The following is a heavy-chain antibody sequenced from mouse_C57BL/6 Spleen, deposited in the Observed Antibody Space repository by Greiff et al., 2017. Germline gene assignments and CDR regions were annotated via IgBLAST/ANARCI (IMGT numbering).Heavy chain of an antibody. Sequence: VQLQQPGAELVKPGASVKMSCKASGYTFTSYWITWVKQRPGQGLEWIGDIYPGSGSTNYNEKFKSKATLTVDTSSSTAYMQLSSLTSEDSAVYYCARRGYGNSAWFAYWGQGTLVTVSA. CDR3: ARRGYGNSAWFAY. CDR1: GYTFTSYW. CDR2: IYPGSGST. D-gene: IGHD2-10*02. V-gene: IGHV1-55*01. J-gene: IGHJ3*01.